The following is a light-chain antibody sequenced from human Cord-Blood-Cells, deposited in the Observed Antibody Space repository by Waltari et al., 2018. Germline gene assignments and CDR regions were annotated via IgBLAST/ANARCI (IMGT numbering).Light chain of an antibody. V-gene: IGLV1-40*01. J-gene: IGLJ3*02. Sequence: QSVLTQPPSVSGAPGQRVTISCTGSSSNIGAGYDVHWYQQLPGTAPKLLTYGTSKRPSGVPDRCSGSKSGTSASLAITGLQAEDEADYYCQSYDSSLSGSWVFGGGTKLTVL. CDR2: GTS. CDR3: QSYDSSLSGSWV. CDR1: SSNIGAGYD.